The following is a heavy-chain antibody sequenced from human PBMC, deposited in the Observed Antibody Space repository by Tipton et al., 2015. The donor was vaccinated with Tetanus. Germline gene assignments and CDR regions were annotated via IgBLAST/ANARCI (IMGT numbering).Heavy chain of an antibody. D-gene: IGHD3-10*02. CDR1: GFTSESHY. CDR2: INPDGRRT. CDR3: VRDRYGDNYYVPSHWFDP. V-gene: IGHV3-74*01. J-gene: IGHJ5*02. Sequence: SLRLSCAASGFTSESHYMHWVRQTPGKGLVWISRINPDGRRTNYADSVKGRFTISRDHAKNTVYLHMDSLRADDTAVYYCVRDRYGDNYYVPSHWFDPWGHGTLVTVSS.